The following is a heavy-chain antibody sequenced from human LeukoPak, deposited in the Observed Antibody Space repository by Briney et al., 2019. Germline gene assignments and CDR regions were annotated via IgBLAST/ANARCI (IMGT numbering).Heavy chain of an antibody. CDR1: GFTFTNCW. V-gene: IGHV3-74*01. CDR3: ARQIAYYYDSSGSFDL. Sequence: GGSLRLSCAASGFTFTNCWMHWVRQAPGKGLVWVSRINSDGSSFSYVDSVKGRFTISRDNAKNTVYLQMHSLRAEDTAVYYCARQIAYYYDSSGSFDLWGHGTMVTVSS. J-gene: IGHJ3*01. D-gene: IGHD3-22*01. CDR2: INSDGSSF.